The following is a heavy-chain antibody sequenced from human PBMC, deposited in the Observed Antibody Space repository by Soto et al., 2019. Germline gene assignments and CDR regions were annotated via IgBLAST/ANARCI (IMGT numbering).Heavy chain of an antibody. CDR2: IYYSGST. V-gene: IGHV4-31*03. J-gene: IGHJ6*02. CDR1: GGSISSGGYY. CDR3: ARGGGDYGGNWGYGMDV. D-gene: IGHD4-17*01. Sequence: QVQLQESGPGLVKPSQTLSLTCTVSGGSISSGGYYWSWIRQHPGKGLEWIGYIYYSGSTYYNPSLKSRITISVDTSKNPFSLKLSSVTAAATAVYYCARGGGDYGGNWGYGMDVWGQGTTVTVSS.